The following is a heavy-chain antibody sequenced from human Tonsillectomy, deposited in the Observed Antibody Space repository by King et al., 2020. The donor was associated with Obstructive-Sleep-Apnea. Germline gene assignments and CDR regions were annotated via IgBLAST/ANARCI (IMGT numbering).Heavy chain of an antibody. J-gene: IGHJ4*02. V-gene: IGHV3-74*01. Sequence: VQLVESGGVLVQPGGSLRLSCAAAGFTFRTTWIHWVRQAPGKGLVGGSRINSDGSSTIYADFVKGRFTISRDNAKTTLYLQMNSLRAEDTAVYYCARDRGGAGPTTTDYWGQGTLVTVSS. CDR2: INSDGSST. D-gene: IGHD1-26*01. CDR1: GFTFRTTW. CDR3: ARDRGGAGPTTTDY.